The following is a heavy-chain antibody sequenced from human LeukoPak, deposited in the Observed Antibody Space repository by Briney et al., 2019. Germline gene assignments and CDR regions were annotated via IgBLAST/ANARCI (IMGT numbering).Heavy chain of an antibody. Sequence: GGSLRLSCAASGFTFSSYSMNWVRQAPGKGLEWVSYISRSSRTTYYADPVKGRFTISRDNAKNSLYLQMNSLRDEDTAVYYCARDCDILTGYSRFDPWGQGTLVTVSS. CDR2: ISRSSRTT. V-gene: IGHV3-48*02. J-gene: IGHJ5*02. D-gene: IGHD3-9*01. CDR3: ARDCDILTGYSRFDP. CDR1: GFTFSSYS.